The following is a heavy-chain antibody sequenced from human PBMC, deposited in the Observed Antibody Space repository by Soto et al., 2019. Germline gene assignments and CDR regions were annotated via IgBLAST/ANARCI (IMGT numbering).Heavy chain of an antibody. D-gene: IGHD6-13*01. CDR2: INSDGSST. CDR3: ARAQQELDAFDI. CDR1: GFTFSSYW. Sequence: GRSLRLSCAASGFTFSSYWMHWVRQAPGKGLVWVSRINSDGSSTSYADSVKGRFTISRDNAKNTLYLQMNSLRAEDTAVYYCARAQQELDAFDIWGQGTMVTVSS. V-gene: IGHV3-74*01. J-gene: IGHJ3*02.